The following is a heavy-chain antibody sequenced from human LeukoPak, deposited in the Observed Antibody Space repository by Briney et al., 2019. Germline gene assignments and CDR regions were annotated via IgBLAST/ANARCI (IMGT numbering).Heavy chain of an antibody. V-gene: IGHV3-23*01. J-gene: IGHJ4*02. CDR2: ISGSDST. D-gene: IGHD3-9*01. Sequence: GGSLRLSCAASGFTFSSYAMSWVRQAPGKGLEWVSAISGSDSTYYADSVKGRFTISRDNSKNTLYLQMNSLRAEDTAIYYRAKGVRFLDWWILDYWGQGSLVTVSS. CDR3: AKGVRFLDWWILDY. CDR1: GFTFSSYA.